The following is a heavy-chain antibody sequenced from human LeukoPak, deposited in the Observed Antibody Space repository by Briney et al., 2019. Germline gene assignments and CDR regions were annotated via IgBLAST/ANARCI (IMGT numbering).Heavy chain of an antibody. J-gene: IGHJ3*02. CDR1: GFTFSSYG. Sequence: PGGTLRLSCAASGFTFSSYGMSWVRQAPGKGLEWVSGINWNGGSTGYADSVKGRFTISRDNAKNSLYLQMNSLRAEDTALYYCARDLLRCSGGSCTFVPSGAFDIWGQGTMVTVSS. CDR2: INWNGGST. CDR3: ARDLLRCSGGSCTFVPSGAFDI. D-gene: IGHD2-15*01. V-gene: IGHV3-20*04.